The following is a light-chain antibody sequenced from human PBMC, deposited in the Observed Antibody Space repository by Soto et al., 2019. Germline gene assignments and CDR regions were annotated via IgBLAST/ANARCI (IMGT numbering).Light chain of an antibody. CDR1: QSLSSSY. Sequence: EIVVTQSPGTLSLSPGERATLSCRASQSLSSSYLAWYQQKPGQAPRLLIYGSFSRATGITDMFSGSGSGTDFTLTISSLEPEDFAVYYCQQRSNWPPITFGQGTRVEIK. J-gene: IGKJ5*01. CDR2: GSF. V-gene: IGKV3D-20*02. CDR3: QQRSNWPPIT.